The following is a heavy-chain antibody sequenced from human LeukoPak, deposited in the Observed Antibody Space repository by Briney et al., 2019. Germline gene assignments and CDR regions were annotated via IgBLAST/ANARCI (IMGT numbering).Heavy chain of an antibody. D-gene: IGHD3-10*01. CDR1: GLTFSRYD. V-gene: IGHV3-13*01. CDR3: ARAWFHGGMDV. J-gene: IGHJ6*04. Sequence: GGSLRLSCAASGLTFSRYDMHWVRQATGKGLEWVSAIGTAGDTYYPGSVKGRLTISREDDKNSLYLQMNSLRGGDTAVYYCARAWFHGGMDVWGKGTTVTISS. CDR2: IGTAGDT.